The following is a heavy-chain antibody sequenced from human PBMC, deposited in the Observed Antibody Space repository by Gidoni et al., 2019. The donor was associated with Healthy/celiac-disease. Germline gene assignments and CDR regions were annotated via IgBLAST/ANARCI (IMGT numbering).Heavy chain of an antibody. CDR2: IYYSWST. CDR3: ARSSGSYYVLDY. Sequence: QVQLQESGPGLVKPSETLSLTCTVTGGSISRYYWCWIRQPPGKGLEWIGYIYYSWSTNYNPSLKSRVTISVYTSKNQFSLKLSSVTAADTAVYYCARSSGSYYVLDYWGQGTLVTVSS. V-gene: IGHV4-59*01. J-gene: IGHJ4*02. CDR1: GGSISRYY. D-gene: IGHD1-26*01.